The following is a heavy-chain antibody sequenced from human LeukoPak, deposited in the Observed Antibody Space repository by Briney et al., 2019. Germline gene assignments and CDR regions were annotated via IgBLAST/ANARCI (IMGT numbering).Heavy chain of an antibody. J-gene: IGHJ4*02. CDR2: INHSGST. D-gene: IGHD6-19*01. V-gene: IGHV4-34*01. CDR1: GGSFSGYY. Sequence: SETLSLTCTVYGGSFSGYYWSWIRQPPGKGLEWIGEINHSGSTNYNPSLKSRVTISVDTSKNQFSLKLSSVTAADTAVYYCARGLGSGWSDYWGQGTLVTVSS. CDR3: ARGLGSGWSDY.